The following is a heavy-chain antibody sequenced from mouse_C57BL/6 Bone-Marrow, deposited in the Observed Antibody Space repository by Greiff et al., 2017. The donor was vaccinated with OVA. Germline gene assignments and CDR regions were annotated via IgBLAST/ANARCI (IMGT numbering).Heavy chain of an antibody. CDR3: TRDRGYGSTFAY. J-gene: IGHJ3*01. CDR1: GFTFSSYA. CDR2: ISSGGDYI. Sequence: EVQVVESGEGLVKPGGSLKLSCAASGFTFSSYAMSWVRQTPEKRLEWVAYISSGGDYIYYADTVKGRFTISRDNARNTLYLQMSSLKSEDTAMYYCTRDRGYGSTFAYWGQGTLVTVSA. V-gene: IGHV5-9-1*02. D-gene: IGHD1-1*01.